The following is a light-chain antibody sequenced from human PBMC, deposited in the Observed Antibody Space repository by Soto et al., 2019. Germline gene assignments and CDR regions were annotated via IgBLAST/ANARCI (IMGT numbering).Light chain of an antibody. V-gene: IGKV1-5*03. CDR3: QQYNDSFPYT. J-gene: IGKJ2*01. CDR2: KAS. CDR1: QSISTW. Sequence: DIQLTQSPSTLSASIGDRVTITCRASQSISTWLAWYQQKPGTAPKLLIYKASTLEGGVPSRFSGSRSGTELTLTVSSLQPDDFATYYCQQYNDSFPYTFGQGNKLEIK.